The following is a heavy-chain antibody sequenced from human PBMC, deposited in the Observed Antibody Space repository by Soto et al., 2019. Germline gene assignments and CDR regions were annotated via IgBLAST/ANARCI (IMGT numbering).Heavy chain of an antibody. CDR1: GYTFTSYG. D-gene: IGHD5-18*01. CDR3: ARDRTRYRYGWNFDN. CDR2: ISAYNGNT. J-gene: IGHJ4*02. Sequence: QVQLVQSGAEVKKPGASVKVSCKASGYTFTSYGISWVRQAPGQGLEWMGWISAYNGNTNYAQKPQGKVTITPYTSTRTAYLELRSLRTDDTAVYYCARDRTRYRYGWNFDNRGQGTLVTVSS. V-gene: IGHV1-18*01.